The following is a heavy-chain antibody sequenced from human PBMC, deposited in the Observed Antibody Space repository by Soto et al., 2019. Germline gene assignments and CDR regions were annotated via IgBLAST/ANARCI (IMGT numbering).Heavy chain of an antibody. CDR2: ISSSTTYI. V-gene: IGHV3-21*01. Sequence: GGSLRLSCAASGFTFSYYSMTWVRQSPGRGLEWVSSISSSTTYISYADSVRGRFTISRDNAKNSLYLQMSSLRADDTAVYYCARDPVGVDSTFFFDSWGQGTLVTVSS. CDR1: GFTFSYYS. D-gene: IGHD2-21*01. CDR3: ARDPVGVDSTFFFDS. J-gene: IGHJ4*02.